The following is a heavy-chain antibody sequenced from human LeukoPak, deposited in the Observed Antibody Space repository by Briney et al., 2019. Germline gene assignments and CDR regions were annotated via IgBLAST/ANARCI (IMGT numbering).Heavy chain of an antibody. V-gene: IGHV4-38-2*02. CDR2: ICHSGSA. D-gene: IGHD2-2*02. CDR1: GYSITSGYN. CDR3: VRYCSSTTCYTRAVDY. Sequence: PSETLSLTCTVSGYSITSGYNWAWIRQPPGKLLEWIGSICHSGSAYYNPSLKSRVTISVDTSKNQFSLKLSSVTAADTAVYYCVRYCSSTTCYTRAVDYWGQGTLVTVSS. J-gene: IGHJ4*02.